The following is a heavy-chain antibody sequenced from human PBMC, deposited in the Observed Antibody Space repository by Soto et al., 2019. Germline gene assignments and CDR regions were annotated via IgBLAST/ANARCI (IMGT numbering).Heavy chain of an antibody. Sequence: GGSLRLSCAASGFTFSRHWMRWVRQAPGKGLVWVSRINSDGYNTAYVDPVKGRFTISRDNAKNTLYLQMNSLRVDDTAVYYCARWEMAGPRRLLDSWGQGTLVTVSS. V-gene: IGHV3-74*01. D-gene: IGHD6-19*01. CDR3: ARWEMAGPRRLLDS. CDR2: INSDGYNT. J-gene: IGHJ5*01. CDR1: GFTFSRHW.